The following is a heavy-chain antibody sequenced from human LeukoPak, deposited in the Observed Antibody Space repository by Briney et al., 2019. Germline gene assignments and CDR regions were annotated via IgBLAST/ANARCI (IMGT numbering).Heavy chain of an antibody. CDR2: IYYSGST. J-gene: IGHJ5*02. D-gene: IGHD3-10*01. CDR1: GGSISSSNYY. Sequence: ASETLSLTCSVSGGSISSSNYYWGWIRQSPGKGLEWIGSIYYSGSTYYNPSLKSRVTISVDTSKNQFSLKLSSVTAADTAVYYCARHPGYGSGSYYPKYNWFDPWGQGTLVTVSS. CDR3: ARHPGYGSGSYYPKYNWFDP. V-gene: IGHV4-39*01.